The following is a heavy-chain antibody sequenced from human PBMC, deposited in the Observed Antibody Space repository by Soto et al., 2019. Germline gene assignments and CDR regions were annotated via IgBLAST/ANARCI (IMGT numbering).Heavy chain of an antibody. CDR3: VSGYPWVGSDH. J-gene: IGHJ4*02. CDR2: IYYSGRA. Sequence: SETLSRTCTVSGGSISASDYYWGWIRQPPGKGLEWIGNIYYSGRASYNPSPKSRVAISLDTSKNQFSLKLSSVTAADTAVYYSVSGYPWVGSDHWAQGTLVTVSS. V-gene: IGHV4-39*01. CDR1: GGSISASDYY. D-gene: IGHD3-22*01.